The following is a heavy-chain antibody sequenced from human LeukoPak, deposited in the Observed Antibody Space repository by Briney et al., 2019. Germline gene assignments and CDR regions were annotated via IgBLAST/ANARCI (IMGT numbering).Heavy chain of an antibody. CDR1: GGSFSGYY. Sequence: SETLSLTCAVYGGSFSGYYWSWIRQPPGKGLEWIGEINHSGSTNYNPSLKSRVTISVDTSKNQFSLKLSSVTAADTAVYYCARRRFGGTNYFDYWGQGTLVTVSS. CDR2: INHSGST. J-gene: IGHJ4*02. V-gene: IGHV4-34*01. D-gene: IGHD3-10*01. CDR3: ARRRFGGTNYFDY.